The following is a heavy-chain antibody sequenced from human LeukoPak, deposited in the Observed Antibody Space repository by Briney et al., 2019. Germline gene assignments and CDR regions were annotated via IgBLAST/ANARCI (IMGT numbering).Heavy chain of an antibody. Sequence: SVKVSCKASGGTFSSYAISWVRQAPGQGLEWMGGIIPIFGTANYAQKFQGRVTITTDESTSTAYMELGSLRSEDTAVYYCAREDYYDSSGYSLFDYWGQGTLVTVSS. J-gene: IGHJ4*02. D-gene: IGHD3-22*01. CDR2: IIPIFGTA. CDR3: AREDYYDSSGYSLFDY. CDR1: GGTFSSYA. V-gene: IGHV1-69*05.